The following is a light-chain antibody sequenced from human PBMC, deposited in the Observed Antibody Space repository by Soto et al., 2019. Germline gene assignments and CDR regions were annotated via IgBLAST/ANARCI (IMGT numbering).Light chain of an antibody. J-gene: IGKJ1*01. CDR3: QQYSSYSPT. V-gene: IGKV1-5*03. CDR1: QSISIW. Sequence: DIQMTQSPSSLSASVGDRVTITCRAGQSISIWLAWYQQKPGKAPNLLIYRASSLEGGVPSRFSGSGSGTDFTLTINSLQPDDFATYYCQQYSSYSPTFGQGTKVDI. CDR2: RAS.